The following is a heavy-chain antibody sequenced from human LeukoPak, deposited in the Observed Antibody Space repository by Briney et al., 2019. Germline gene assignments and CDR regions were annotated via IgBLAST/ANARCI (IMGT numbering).Heavy chain of an antibody. J-gene: IGHJ4*02. CDR1: GYIFTTYY. V-gene: IGHV1-2*02. Sequence: GASVTVSCKASGYIFTTYYLHWVRQAPGQGPEWRGWIKADSGDTNYARKFQGGVTMTRDTSITTVYMELSSLTSDDTAVYYCTRIGDGYPYWGQGSLVTVSS. D-gene: IGHD5-24*01. CDR2: IKADSGDT. CDR3: TRIGDGYPY.